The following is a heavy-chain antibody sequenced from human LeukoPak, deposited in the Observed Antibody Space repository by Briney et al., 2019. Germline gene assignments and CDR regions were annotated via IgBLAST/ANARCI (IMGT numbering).Heavy chain of an antibody. V-gene: IGHV4-34*01. CDR1: GGSFSGYY. CDR2: INHSGST. CDR3: RSWHDYDY. J-gene: IGHJ4*02. Sequence: SETLSLTCAVYGGSFSGYYWSWIRQPPGKGLEWIGEINHSGSTNYNPSLKSRVTISVDTSKNQFSLKLSSVTAADTAVYYCRSWHDYDYWGQGTLVTVSS.